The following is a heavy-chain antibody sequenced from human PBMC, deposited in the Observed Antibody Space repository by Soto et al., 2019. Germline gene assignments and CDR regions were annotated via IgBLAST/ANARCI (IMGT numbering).Heavy chain of an antibody. CDR2: IYSSGST. CDR1: GGSISRGDSY. CDR3: ARISRLHYPGNFDL. Sequence: SETLALTCTVCGGSISRGDSYWSWIRQHPGGGLEWIGYIYSSGSTSYNPSLRSRVAISVDTSDNQFSLNLNSVTAADTAVYYCARISRLHYPGNFDLSGRGTLVTAS. V-gene: IGHV4-31*03. D-gene: IGHD6-6*01. J-gene: IGHJ5*02.